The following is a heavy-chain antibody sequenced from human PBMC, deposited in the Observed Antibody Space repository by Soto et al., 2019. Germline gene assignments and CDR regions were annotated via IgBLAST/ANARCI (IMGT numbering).Heavy chain of an antibody. CDR1: GFTFSTYS. Sequence: GGSLRLSCVGSGFTFSTYSINWVRQAPGEGLEWVSSISSRSDIYYADSVKGRFTISRDNAKNSVSLQRNSLRAEDTAVYYCAREYTAWPLAYCLDVWGQGTTVTVSS. CDR2: ISSRSDI. V-gene: IGHV3-21*01. D-gene: IGHD2-2*02. CDR3: AREYTAWPLAYCLDV. J-gene: IGHJ6*02.